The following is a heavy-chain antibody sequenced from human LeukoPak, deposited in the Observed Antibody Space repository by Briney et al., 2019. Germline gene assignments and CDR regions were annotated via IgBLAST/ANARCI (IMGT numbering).Heavy chain of an antibody. V-gene: IGHV4-39*07. CDR1: GNSISSGGYY. CDR2: IYYSGST. Sequence: SQTLSLTCTVSGNSISSGGYYWGWIRQPPGKGLEWIGSIYYSGSTYYNPSLKSRVTISVDTSKNQFSLKLSSVTAADTAVYYCARGGGADDAFDIWGQGTMVTVSS. CDR3: ARGGGADDAFDI. D-gene: IGHD1-26*01. J-gene: IGHJ3*02.